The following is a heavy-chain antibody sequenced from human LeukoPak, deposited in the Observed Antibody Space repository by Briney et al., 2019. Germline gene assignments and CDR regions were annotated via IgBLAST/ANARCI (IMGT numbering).Heavy chain of an antibody. V-gene: IGHV4-39*01. D-gene: IGHD3/OR15-3a*01. J-gene: IGHJ4*02. Sequence: PSEALSLTCTVSGGSISSTSYHWGWIRQPPGKGLEWIAHIYYSGSTYYNPSLTSRVTISVDTSKNQFSLKLTSVTAADTSVYYCATWNRIAAGGTGGFENWGQGTLVTVSS. CDR2: IYYSGST. CDR3: ATWNRIAAGGTGGFEN. CDR1: GGSISSTSYH.